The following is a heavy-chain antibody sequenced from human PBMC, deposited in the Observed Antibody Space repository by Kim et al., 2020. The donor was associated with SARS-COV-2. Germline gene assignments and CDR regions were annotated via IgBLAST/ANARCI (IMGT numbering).Heavy chain of an antibody. Sequence: SETLSLTCAVYGGSFSGYYWSWIRQPPGKGLEWIGEINHSGSTNYNPSLKSRVTISVDTSKNQFSLKLSYVTAADTAVYYCARLRLERLHGGFFDYWGQGTLVTVSS. D-gene: IGHD1-1*01. CDR2: INHSGST. J-gene: IGHJ4*02. V-gene: IGHV4-34*01. CDR1: GGSFSGYY. CDR3: ARLRLERLHGGFFDY.